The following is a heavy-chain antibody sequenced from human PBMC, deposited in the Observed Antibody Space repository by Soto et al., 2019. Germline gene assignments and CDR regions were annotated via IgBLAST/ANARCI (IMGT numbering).Heavy chain of an antibody. CDR1: GASTSGYF. CDR3: AGVSRTAEGWLDP. CDR2: FYGGST. J-gene: IGHJ5*02. Sequence: SETLSLTCTVSGASTSGYFWTWIRQPPGKGLEWIGYFYGGSTNYNPSLKSRATISMAPSKNHFSLNLMSVTAADTAVYYCAGVSRTAEGWLDPWGQGILVTVSS. V-gene: IGHV4-59*01.